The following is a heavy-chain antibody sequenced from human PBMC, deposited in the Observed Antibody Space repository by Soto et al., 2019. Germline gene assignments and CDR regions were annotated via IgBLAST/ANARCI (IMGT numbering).Heavy chain of an antibody. CDR1: GGSISSSSYY. CDR3: ARGHPGSIVVVVAATGSRGGYYGMDV. CDR2: MYYSGST. Sequence: SETLSLTCTFSGGSISSSSYYLGWVRRPPGRGLGWSGRMYYSGSTNYNPSLKSRVTISVDTSKNQFSLKLSSVTAADTAVYYCARGHPGSIVVVVAATGSRGGYYGMDVWGQGTTVTVSS. J-gene: IGHJ6*02. V-gene: IGHV4-39*01. D-gene: IGHD2-15*01.